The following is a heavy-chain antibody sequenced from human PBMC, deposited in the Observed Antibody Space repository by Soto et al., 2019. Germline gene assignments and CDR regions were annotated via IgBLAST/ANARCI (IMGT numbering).Heavy chain of an antibody. J-gene: IGHJ4*02. CDR3: ARVHYYDSSGFYL. D-gene: IGHD3-22*01. CDR1: GFTFSSYS. CDR2: ISSSSSYI. Sequence: PGGSLRLSCAASGFTFSSYSMNWVRQAPGKGLEWVSSISSSSSYIYCGDSVKGRFTISRDNAKNSLYLQMNSLRAEDTATYYCARVHYYDSSGFYLWGQGTLVTVSS. V-gene: IGHV3-21*01.